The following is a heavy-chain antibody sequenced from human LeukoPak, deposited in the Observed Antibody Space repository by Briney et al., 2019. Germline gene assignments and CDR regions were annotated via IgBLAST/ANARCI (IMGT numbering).Heavy chain of an antibody. CDR1: GYTLTELS. J-gene: IGHJ6*03. V-gene: IGHV1-8*03. CDR2: MNPNSGNT. CDR3: ARGRWDTVNASYYYYYYMDV. Sequence: ASVKVSCKVSGYTLTELSMHWVRQATGQGLEWMGWMNPNSGNTGYAQKFQGRVTITRNTSISTVYMELSSLRSEDAAVYYCARGRWDTVNASYYYYYYMDVWGKGTTVTVSS. D-gene: IGHD4-17*01.